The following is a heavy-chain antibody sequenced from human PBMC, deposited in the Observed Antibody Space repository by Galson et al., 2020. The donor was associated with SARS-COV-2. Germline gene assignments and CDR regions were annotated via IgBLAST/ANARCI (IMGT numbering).Heavy chain of an antibody. CDR3: ASAYSSSWYWYFDL. J-gene: IGHJ2*01. CDR2: IYYSGST. CDR1: GGSISSYY. Sequence: SETLSLTCTVSGGSISSYYWSWIRQPPGKGLDWIGYIYYSGSTNYNPSLKSRVTISVDTSKNQFSLKLSSVTAADTAVYYCASAYSSSWYWYFDLWGRGTLVTVSS. D-gene: IGHD6-13*01. V-gene: IGHV4-59*01.